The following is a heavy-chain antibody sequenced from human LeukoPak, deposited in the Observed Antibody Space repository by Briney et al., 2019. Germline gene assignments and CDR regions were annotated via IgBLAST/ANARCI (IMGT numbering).Heavy chain of an antibody. Sequence: GGSLRLSCAASGFTFSNYAMSWVRQAPGKGLEWVSAISGSGGSTYYADSVKGRFTISRDNSKNTLYLQMNSLRAEDTAVYSCANDPRRIQSRYCDYWGQGTLVTVSS. CDR2: ISGSGGST. V-gene: IGHV3-23*01. CDR3: ANDPRRIQSRYCDY. J-gene: IGHJ4*02. D-gene: IGHD2-15*01. CDR1: GFTFSNYA.